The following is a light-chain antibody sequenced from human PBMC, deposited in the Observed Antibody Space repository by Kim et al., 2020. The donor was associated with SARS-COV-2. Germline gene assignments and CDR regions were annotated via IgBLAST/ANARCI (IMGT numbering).Light chain of an antibody. CDR3: QACDTSVV. CDR1: RVGDTS. CDR2: QDY. V-gene: IGLV3-1*01. Sequence: VSVSPGQTASITCSGNRVGDTSACWKQQKPGPPPVLLIYQDYRRPAGIPDRFAGSNAGNTATLTSSGTQTMEEADYYCQACDTSVVFGGGTQLTVL. J-gene: IGLJ2*01.